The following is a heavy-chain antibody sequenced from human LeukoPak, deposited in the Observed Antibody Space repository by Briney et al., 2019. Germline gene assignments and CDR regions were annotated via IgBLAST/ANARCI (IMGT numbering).Heavy chain of an antibody. D-gene: IGHD3-10*01. Sequence: SETLSLTCSVSGCSISSGYYWGWIRQPPGKGLEWIGYIYYSGSTNYNPSLKSRVTISVDTSKNQFSLKLSSVTAADTAVYYCASVSMYGSGSKDYWGQGTLVTVSS. CDR2: IYYSGST. J-gene: IGHJ4*02. CDR3: ASVSMYGSGSKDY. V-gene: IGHV4-61*01. CDR1: GCSISSGYY.